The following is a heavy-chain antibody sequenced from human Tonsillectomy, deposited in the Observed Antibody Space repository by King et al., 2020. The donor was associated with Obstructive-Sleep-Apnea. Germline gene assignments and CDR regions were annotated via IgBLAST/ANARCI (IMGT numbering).Heavy chain of an antibody. Sequence: QLQESGPRLVKPSETLSLICTVSGGSISSYYWSWIRQPPGKGLEWIGYIYYSGSTNYNPSLKSRVTISVDSSKNKCSLKLSSVTAADTAVYYCARGRDLYYDSSGIDYWGQGTRVTVSS. CDR1: GGSISSYY. CDR3: ARGRDLYYDSSGIDY. V-gene: IGHV4-59*01. CDR2: IYYSGST. D-gene: IGHD3-22*01. J-gene: IGHJ4*02.